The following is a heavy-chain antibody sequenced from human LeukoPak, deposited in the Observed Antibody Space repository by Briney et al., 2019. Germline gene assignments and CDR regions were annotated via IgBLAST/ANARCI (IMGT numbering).Heavy chain of an antibody. CDR3: ARDLGGLLWFGESNDAFDI. V-gene: IGHV3-74*01. D-gene: IGHD3-10*01. Sequence: GGSLRLSCAASGFTFSSYWMHWVRQAPGKGLEWVSRINSDGSVTSYADSVKGRFTISRDNAKNTLYLQMNSLRAEDTAVYYCARDLGGLLWFGESNDAFDIWGQGTMVTVSS. CDR1: GFTFSSYW. CDR2: INSDGSVT. J-gene: IGHJ3*02.